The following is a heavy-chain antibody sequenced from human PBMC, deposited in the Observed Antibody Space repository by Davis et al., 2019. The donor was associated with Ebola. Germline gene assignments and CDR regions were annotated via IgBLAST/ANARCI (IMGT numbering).Heavy chain of an antibody. CDR1: GFTFSYYA. V-gene: IGHV3-23*01. J-gene: IGHJ6*02. CDR3: ATAPGLVAESYYGMDV. CDR2: LTDSGSST. Sequence: PGGSLRLSCAASGFTFSYYAMSWVRQAPGKGLEWVSSLTDSGSSTYYAASVKGRFTISRDNSKEILYLEMNGLRADDTAVYYCATAPGLVAESYYGMDVWGQGTAVTVSS. D-gene: IGHD6-19*01.